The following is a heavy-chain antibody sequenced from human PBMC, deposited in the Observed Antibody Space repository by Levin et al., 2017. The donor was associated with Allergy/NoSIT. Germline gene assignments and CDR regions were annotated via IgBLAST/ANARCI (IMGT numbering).Heavy chain of an antibody. V-gene: IGHV3-53*01. CDR2: IYSGGST. CDR1: GFTVSSNY. D-gene: IGHD6-19*01. Sequence: GESLKISCAASGFTVSSNYMSWVRQAPGKGLEWVSVIYSGGSTYYADSVKGRFTISRDNSKNTLYLQMNSLRAEDTAVYYCARAAVAGTDAFDIWGQGTMVTVSS. J-gene: IGHJ3*02. CDR3: ARAAVAGTDAFDI.